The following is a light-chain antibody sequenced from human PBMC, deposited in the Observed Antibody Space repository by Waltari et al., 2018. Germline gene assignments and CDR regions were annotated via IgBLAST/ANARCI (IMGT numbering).Light chain of an antibody. CDR2: DPS. CDR1: SSDIGTFNL. Sequence: QSALTQPASVSGSPGQSISISCIGTSSDIGTFNLVSWYLQYPGTAPQLPIYDPSQRPSGVSNRFSGSKSGNTASLTISGLQAEDEAIYYCCSYAGSRTWVFGGGAKLTVL. V-gene: IGLV2-23*01. J-gene: IGLJ3*02. CDR3: CSYAGSRTWV.